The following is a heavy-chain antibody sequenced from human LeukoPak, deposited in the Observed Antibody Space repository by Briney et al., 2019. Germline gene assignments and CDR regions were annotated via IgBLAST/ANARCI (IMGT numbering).Heavy chain of an antibody. Sequence: SETLSLTCTVSGGSICSSSYYWGWIRQPPGKGLEWIGSIYYSGSTYYNPSLKSRVTISVDTSKNQFSLKLSSVTAADTAVYYCARDRRFRGAVNLFDPWGQGTLVTVSS. D-gene: IGHD3-10*01. CDR2: IYYSGST. CDR3: ARDRRFRGAVNLFDP. J-gene: IGHJ5*02. V-gene: IGHV4-39*07. CDR1: GGSICSSSYY.